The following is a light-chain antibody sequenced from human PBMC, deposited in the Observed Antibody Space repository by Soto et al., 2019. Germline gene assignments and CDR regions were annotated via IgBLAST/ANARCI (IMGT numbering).Light chain of an antibody. V-gene: IGKV1-39*01. CDR1: QNIGNL. Sequence: DIQMTQSPSSLSASVGDRVTITCRASQNIGNLLNWYQQKPGTAPKLLISAASSLQSGVPSSFSGTGSGTDFTLTISSLQPEHFATYFCQQILSTPYTFGQGTKVDIK. CDR3: QQILSTPYT. CDR2: AAS. J-gene: IGKJ2*01.